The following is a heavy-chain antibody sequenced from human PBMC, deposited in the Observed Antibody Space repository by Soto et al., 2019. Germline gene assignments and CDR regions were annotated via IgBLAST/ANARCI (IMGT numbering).Heavy chain of an antibody. Sequence: SETLSLTCTVSGGSISSGGYYWSWIRQHPGKGLEWIGYIYYSGSTYYNPSLKSRVTISVDTSKNQFSLKLSSVTAADTAVYYCARASELSGSLDYWGQGTLVTVS. J-gene: IGHJ4*02. D-gene: IGHD3-10*01. CDR3: ARASELSGSLDY. CDR1: GGSISSGGYY. V-gene: IGHV4-31*03. CDR2: IYYSGST.